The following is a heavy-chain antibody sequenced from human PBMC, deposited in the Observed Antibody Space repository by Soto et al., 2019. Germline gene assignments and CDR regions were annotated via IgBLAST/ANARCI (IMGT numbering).Heavy chain of an antibody. D-gene: IGHD2-2*01. CDR1: GFTFDDYA. Sequence: SLRLSCAASGFTFDDYAMHWVQQAPGKGLEWVSGISWNSGSIGYADSVKGRFTISRDNAKNSLYLQMNSLRAEDTALYYCAKALGYCSSTSCLDAFDIWGQGTMVTVSS. V-gene: IGHV3-9*01. J-gene: IGHJ3*02. CDR3: AKALGYCSSTSCLDAFDI. CDR2: ISWNSGSI.